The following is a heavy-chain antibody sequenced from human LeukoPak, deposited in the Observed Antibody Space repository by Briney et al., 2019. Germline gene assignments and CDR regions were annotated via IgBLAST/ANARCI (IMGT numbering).Heavy chain of an antibody. CDR1: GFTFSSYW. V-gene: IGHV3-7*01. Sequence: GGSLRLSCAASGFTFSSYWMNWVRQAPGKGLEWVANIKQDGSEKYSKNSLYLQMNSLRAEDTAVYYCARSQGPYYYYYGMDVWGQGTTVTVSS. CDR2: IKQDGSEK. CDR3: ARSQGPYYYYYGMDV. J-gene: IGHJ6*02.